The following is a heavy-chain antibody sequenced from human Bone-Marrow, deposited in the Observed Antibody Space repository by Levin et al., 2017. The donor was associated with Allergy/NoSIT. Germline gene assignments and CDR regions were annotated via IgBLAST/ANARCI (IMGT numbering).Heavy chain of an antibody. Sequence: ASVKVSCKASGGTFSSYAISWVRQAPGQGLEWMGGIIPIFGTANYAQKFQGRVTITADESTSTAYMELSSLRSEDTAVYYCARVAFYISPSGYSYGHNPNGMDVWGQGTTVTVSS. CDR1: GGTFSSYA. J-gene: IGHJ6*02. V-gene: IGHV1-69*13. CDR3: ARVAFYISPSGYSYGHNPNGMDV. CDR2: IIPIFGTA. D-gene: IGHD5-18*01.